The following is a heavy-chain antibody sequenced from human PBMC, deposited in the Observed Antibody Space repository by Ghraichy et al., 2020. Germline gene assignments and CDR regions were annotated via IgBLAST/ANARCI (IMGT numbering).Heavy chain of an antibody. V-gene: IGHV4-39*01. CDR2: VYYTGHT. D-gene: IGHD1-14*01. J-gene: IGHJ1*01. Sequence: SETLSLRCTVSGGSVSSRTDFWGWIRQAPGQGLEWIGSVYYTGHTYYKPSLRSRVIMSVDTSKNQFSLSLRSVTAADTAVYYCARRPDHGQYDEYFQDWGQGILVTVSS. CDR3: ARRPDHGQYDEYFQD. CDR1: GGSVSSRTDF.